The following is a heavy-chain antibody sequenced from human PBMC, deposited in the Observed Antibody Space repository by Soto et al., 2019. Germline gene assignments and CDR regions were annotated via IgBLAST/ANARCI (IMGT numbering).Heavy chain of an antibody. CDR1: GGSISSSNW. V-gene: IGHV4-4*02. D-gene: IGHD3-16*02. CDR2: IYHSGST. Sequence: QVQLQESGPGLVKPSGTLSLTCAVSGGSISSSNWWSWVRQPPGKGLEWIGEIYHSGSTNYNPSLKSRVTRSVDKSKNQFSLKLSSVTAADTAVYYCAREGVRGSYRFYYFDYWGQGTLVTVSS. CDR3: AREGVRGSYRFYYFDY. J-gene: IGHJ4*02.